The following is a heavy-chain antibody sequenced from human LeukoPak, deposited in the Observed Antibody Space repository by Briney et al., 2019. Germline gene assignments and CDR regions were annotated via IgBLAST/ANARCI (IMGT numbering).Heavy chain of an antibody. V-gene: IGHV4-39*01. D-gene: IGHD6-6*01. J-gene: IGHJ6*03. CDR3: ARQSIAARGYYYYMDV. Sequence: SETLSLTCSVSGGSINSSSYYWGWIRQPPGKGLEWIGSVYYSGSTHYNPSLKSQVTISVDTSKNHFSLRLSSVTAADTAVYYCARQSIAARGYYYYMDVWGKGTTVTVSS. CDR2: VYYSGST. CDR1: GGSINSSSYY.